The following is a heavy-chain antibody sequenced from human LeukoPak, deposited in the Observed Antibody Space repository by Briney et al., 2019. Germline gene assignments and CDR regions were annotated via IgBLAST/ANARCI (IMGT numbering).Heavy chain of an antibody. Sequence: NPSETLSLTCAVYGGSFSGYYWSWIRQPPGKGLDWIGEINHSGSTNYNPSLKSRVTISVDTSKNQFSLKLSSVTAADTAVYYCARGTGIVGATPFDYWGQGTLVTVSS. D-gene: IGHD1-26*01. CDR2: INHSGST. CDR1: GGSFSGYY. V-gene: IGHV4-34*01. CDR3: ARGTGIVGATPFDY. J-gene: IGHJ4*02.